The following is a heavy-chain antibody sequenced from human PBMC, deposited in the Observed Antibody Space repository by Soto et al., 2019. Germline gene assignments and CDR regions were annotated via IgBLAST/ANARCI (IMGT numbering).Heavy chain of an antibody. CDR2: IYSDGST. J-gene: IGHJ4*02. V-gene: IGHV3-53*01. CDR3: ARTPGIAVAGTGYFDC. D-gene: IGHD6-19*01. Sequence: GGSLRLSCAASGFTVSSNYMSWVRQAPGKGLEWVSVIYSDGSTYYADSVKGRFTVSRDDSKNTVYLQMNSLRAEDTAIYYCARTPGIAVAGTGYFDCWGQGTLVTVS. CDR1: GFTVSSNY.